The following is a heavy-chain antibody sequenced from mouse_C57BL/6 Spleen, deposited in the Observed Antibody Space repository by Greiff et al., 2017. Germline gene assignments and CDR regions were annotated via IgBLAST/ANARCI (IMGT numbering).Heavy chain of an antibody. J-gene: IGHJ2*01. D-gene: IGHD1-3*01. V-gene: IGHV1-42*01. Sequence: EVKLQESGPELVKPGASVKISCKASGYSFTGYYMNWVKQSPEKSLEWIGEINPSTGGTTYNQKFKAKATLTVDKSSSTAYMQLKSLTSEDSAVYYCARSGEGFDYWGQGTTLTVSS. CDR1: GYSFTGYY. CDR2: INPSTGGT. CDR3: ARSGEGFDY.